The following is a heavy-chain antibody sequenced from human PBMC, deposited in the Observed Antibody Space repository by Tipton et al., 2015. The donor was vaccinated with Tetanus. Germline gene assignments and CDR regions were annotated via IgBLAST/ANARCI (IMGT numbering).Heavy chain of an antibody. CDR2: IFYSGRT. V-gene: IGHV4-59*01. Sequence: LRLSCNVSGDSMTDFYWSWIRQPPGKGLEWIAYIFYSGRTQSNPSLKSRVSISVDTAKNQFSLQLKSVTAADTAIYYCARTTRRWLHPDYWGPGTLVTVSS. CDR3: ARTTRRWLHPDY. J-gene: IGHJ4*02. D-gene: IGHD5-24*01. CDR1: GDSMTDFY.